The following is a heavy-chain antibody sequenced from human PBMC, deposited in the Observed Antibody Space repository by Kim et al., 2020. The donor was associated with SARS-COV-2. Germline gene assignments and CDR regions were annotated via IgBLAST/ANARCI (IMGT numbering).Heavy chain of an antibody. CDR3: ASLDTATFWGSSD. J-gene: IGHJ4*02. CDR1: GFTSRNYW. CDR2: INNDGSDI. Sequence: GGSLRLSCVASGFTSRNYWMSWVRKAPGKGLEWVAMINNDGSDIYYADSMKGRLIISRDNAKNSMYLQMNSLRAEDTAVYYCASLDTATFWGSSDWGQGTLVTVSS. V-gene: IGHV3-7*03. D-gene: IGHD5-18*01.